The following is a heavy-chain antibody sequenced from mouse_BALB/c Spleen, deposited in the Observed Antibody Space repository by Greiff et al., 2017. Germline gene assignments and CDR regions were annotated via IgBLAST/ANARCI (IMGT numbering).Heavy chain of an antibody. CDR3: ARGVVPFAY. Sequence: VQLVESGAELVRPGTSVKVSCKASGYAFINYLIEWVKQRPGQGLEWIGVINPGSGGTNYNEKFKGKATLTADKSSSTAYMQLSSLTSDDSAVYFCARGVVPFAYWGQGTLVTVSA. D-gene: IGHD1-1*02. CDR1: GYAFINYL. J-gene: IGHJ3*01. CDR2: INPGSGGT. V-gene: IGHV1-54*01.